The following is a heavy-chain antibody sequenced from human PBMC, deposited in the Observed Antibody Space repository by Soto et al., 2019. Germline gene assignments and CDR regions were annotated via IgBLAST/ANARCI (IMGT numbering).Heavy chain of an antibody. Sequence: PGGSLRLSCAVSEFTLTTYSMNWVRQAPGKGLEWISFINKNGFTIYYADSVKGRFTISRDYAKNSLYLQMDSLRHEDTAVYYCARGAVTGTSLFDYWGLGTLVTVSS. V-gene: IGHV3-48*02. CDR3: ARGAVTGTSLFDY. D-gene: IGHD6-19*01. CDR2: INKNGFTI. CDR1: EFTLTTYS. J-gene: IGHJ4*02.